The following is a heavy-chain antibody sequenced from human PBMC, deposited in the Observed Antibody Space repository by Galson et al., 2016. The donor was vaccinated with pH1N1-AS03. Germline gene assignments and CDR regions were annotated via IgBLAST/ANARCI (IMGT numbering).Heavy chain of an antibody. CDR3: ARDIAPPLEISGWLLDL. V-gene: IGHV1-69*13. Sequence: SVKVSCKVSGGSFGNFGFSWVRQAPGQGLEWMGRIIPHFDTANYAQRFRGRVTIAADESATTAYLELSSLRADDTAVYFCARDIAPPLEISGWLLDLWGQGTPVTVSS. CDR1: GGSFGNFG. D-gene: IGHD6-19*01. J-gene: IGHJ5*02. CDR2: IIPHFDTA.